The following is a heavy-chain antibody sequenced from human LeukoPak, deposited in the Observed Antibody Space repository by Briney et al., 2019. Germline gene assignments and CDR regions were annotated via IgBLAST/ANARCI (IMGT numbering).Heavy chain of an antibody. V-gene: IGHV3-15*01. Sequence: KPGGSLRLSCAASGFTFSDVWMNWVRHTAGMGLEWVGRIQSKTDGGTTDYAAPVNGRFTISRDDSRNTLYLQMNSLKTEDTGVYYCTTRATVGSPYYYYYMDVWGKGTTVIVSS. J-gene: IGHJ6*03. D-gene: IGHD4-23*01. CDR2: IQSKTDGGTT. CDR1: GFTFSDVW. CDR3: TTRATVGSPYYYYYMDV.